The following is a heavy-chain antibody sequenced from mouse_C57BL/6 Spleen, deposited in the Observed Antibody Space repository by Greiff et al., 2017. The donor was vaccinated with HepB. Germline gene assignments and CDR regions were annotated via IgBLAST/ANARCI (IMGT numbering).Heavy chain of an antibody. CDR3: ARLLRYRYFDV. D-gene: IGHD1-1*01. V-gene: IGHV3-6*01. CDR1: GYSITSGYY. CDR2: ISYDGSN. Sequence: ESGPGLVKPSQSLSLTCSVTGYSITSGYYWNWIRQFPGNKLEWMGYISYDGSNNYNPSLKNRISITRDTSKNQFFLKLNSVTTEDTATYYCARLLRYRYFDVWGTGTTVTVSS. J-gene: IGHJ1*03.